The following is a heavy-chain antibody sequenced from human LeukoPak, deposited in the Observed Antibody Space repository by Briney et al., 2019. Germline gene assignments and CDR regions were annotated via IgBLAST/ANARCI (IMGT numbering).Heavy chain of an antibody. V-gene: IGHV4-39*07. J-gene: IGHJ1*01. Sequence: SGTLSLTCTVSGGSISGSHYYWGWIRQPPGKGLEWIGSIHYRGTTHYNPSLKSRVIVSVDTSKNQFSLKLSSVTAADTAVYYCARHVGGAEYFQHWGQGTLVTVSS. CDR2: IHYRGTT. CDR3: ARHVGGAEYFQH. CDR1: GGSISGSHYY. D-gene: IGHD3-10*01.